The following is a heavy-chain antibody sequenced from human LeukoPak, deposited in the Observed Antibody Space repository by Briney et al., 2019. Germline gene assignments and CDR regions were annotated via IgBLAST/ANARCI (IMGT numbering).Heavy chain of an antibody. D-gene: IGHD3-3*01. CDR3: ARPRTYYDSWRGYPPFDY. CDR2: IITNFGTT. CDR1: GGTFSNYA. Sequence: SVTVSCTASGGTFSNYAISWVRQAPGQGLEWMGGIITNFGTTNYAQKYQGRVMITADESTSTVYMELSSLRSEDTAVYYCARPRTYYDSWRGYPPFDYWGQGTLVTVSS. V-gene: IGHV1-69*01. J-gene: IGHJ4*02.